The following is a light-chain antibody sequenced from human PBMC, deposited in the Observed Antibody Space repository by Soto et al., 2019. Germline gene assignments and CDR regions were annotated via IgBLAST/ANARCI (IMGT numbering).Light chain of an antibody. CDR2: EVS. Sequence: QSALTQPPSASGSPGQSVTISCTGTSSDVGGYNYVSWYQQHPGKAPKLMIYEVSKRPSGVPDRFSGSKSGTTASLTVSGLQAEDEADYYCSSYAGSTLRVFGGGTQLTVL. J-gene: IGLJ2*01. CDR1: SSDVGGYNY. V-gene: IGLV2-8*01. CDR3: SSYAGSTLRV.